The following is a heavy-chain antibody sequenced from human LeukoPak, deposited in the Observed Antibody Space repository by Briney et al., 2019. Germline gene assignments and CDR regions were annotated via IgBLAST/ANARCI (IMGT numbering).Heavy chain of an antibody. CDR1: GFMFSNNG. Sequence: GGYLRLSCAASGFMFSNNGMSWVRQAPGKGLEWVSTVSGSGGSTYYPDSVRGRFTISRDNSKNTLYLQMNSLRAEDTAVCYCAKRAASGSYFAHWGQGTLVTVSS. V-gene: IGHV3-23*01. D-gene: IGHD3-10*01. CDR3: AKRAASGSYFAH. J-gene: IGHJ4*02. CDR2: VSGSGGST.